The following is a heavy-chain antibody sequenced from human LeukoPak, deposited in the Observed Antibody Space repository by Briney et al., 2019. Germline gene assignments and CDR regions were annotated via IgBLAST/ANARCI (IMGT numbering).Heavy chain of an antibody. CDR3: ARGGWSRGWFDP. D-gene: IGHD6-19*01. Sequence: GGSLRLSCAASGFAFRDYYMSWIRQAPGKGLEWISYITMTGSVIQYSDSVKGRFTTSRDNAKNSLYLQMNSLRAEDTAVYYCARGGWSRGWFDPWGQGTLVTASS. V-gene: IGHV3-11*01. CDR2: ITMTGSVI. J-gene: IGHJ5*02. CDR1: GFAFRDYY.